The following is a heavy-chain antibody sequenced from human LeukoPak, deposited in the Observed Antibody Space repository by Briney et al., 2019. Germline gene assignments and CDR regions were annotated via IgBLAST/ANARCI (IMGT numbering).Heavy chain of an antibody. CDR3: AREGSPYYYDSSGYYYDY. CDR2: INAGNGNT. CDR1: GYTFTSYA. V-gene: IGHV1-3*01. J-gene: IGHJ4*02. D-gene: IGHD3-22*01. Sequence: ASVKVSCKASGYTFTSYAMHWVRQAPGQRLEWMGWINAGNGNTKYSQKFQGRVTITRDTSASTAYMELSSLRSEDTAVYYCAREGSPYYYDSSGYYYDYWGQGTLVTVSS.